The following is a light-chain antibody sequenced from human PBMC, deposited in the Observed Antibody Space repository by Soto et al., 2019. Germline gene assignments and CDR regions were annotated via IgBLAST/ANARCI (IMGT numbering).Light chain of an antibody. V-gene: IGLV1-40*01. CDR2: GNS. J-gene: IGLJ2*01. CDR1: SSNIGAGYD. Sequence: QSVLTQPPSVSGAPGQRVTISCNGSSSNIGAGYDVHWYQQLPGTAPKLLIYGNSNRPSGVPDRFSGSKSGTSASLAITGLQAEDVAEYYCQSYDSSLSGSIFGGGTKVTVL. CDR3: QSYDSSLSGSI.